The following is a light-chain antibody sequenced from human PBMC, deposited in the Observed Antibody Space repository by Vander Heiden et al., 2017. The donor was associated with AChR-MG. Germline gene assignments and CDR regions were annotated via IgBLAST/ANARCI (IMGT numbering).Light chain of an antibody. J-gene: IGLJ3*02. Sequence: VVTQEPSFSVSPGGTVTLTCGLSPGSAATSNYPGWNQQPSGQPPRSLIYNTNSRSSGVPDRFSGSIHGSKAALTITGAQADDESDYYCVLFMGGGGWLFGGGTKLTVL. CDR1: PGSAATSNY. V-gene: IGLV8-61*01. CDR2: NTN. CDR3: VLFMGGGGWL.